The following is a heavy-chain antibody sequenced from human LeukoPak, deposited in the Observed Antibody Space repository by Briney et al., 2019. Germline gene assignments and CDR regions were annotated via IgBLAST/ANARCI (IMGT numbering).Heavy chain of an antibody. Sequence: PGGSLRLSCAASGFTFDIYGMNWIRQAPGKGLEWVSHISSGSNPKYYADSVRGRFTISRDNAKKSLYLQMNSLRVEDTAVYYCARGDDGAYWGQGTLVTVSS. CDR3: ARGDDGAY. CDR1: GFTFDIYG. J-gene: IGHJ4*02. CDR2: ISSGSNPK. V-gene: IGHV3-48*04. D-gene: IGHD3-16*01.